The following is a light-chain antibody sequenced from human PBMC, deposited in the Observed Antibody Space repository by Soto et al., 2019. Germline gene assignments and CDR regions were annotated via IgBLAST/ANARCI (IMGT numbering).Light chain of an antibody. Sequence: DIVMTQSPATLSVSPGERATLSGRASQSVSSYLAWYQQKPGQAPRLLIYDASNRATGIPARFSGSGSGTDFTLTISSLEPEDFAVYYCQQRSNWPPGFTFGPGTKVEIK. J-gene: IGKJ3*01. CDR1: QSVSSY. CDR2: DAS. CDR3: QQRSNWPPGFT. V-gene: IGKV3-11*01.